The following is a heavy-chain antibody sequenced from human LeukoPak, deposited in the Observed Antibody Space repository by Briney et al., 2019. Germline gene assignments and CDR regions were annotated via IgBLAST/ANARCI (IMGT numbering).Heavy chain of an antibody. CDR1: GYTFTNYG. D-gene: IGHD5-18*01. Sequence: ASVKVSCKASGYTFTNYGISWVRQAPGQGLEWMGWISAYNGITNYAQKLQGRVTLTTDTSTSTAYMELRSLRSDDTAVYYCARGYVDTAVAQSDYWGQGTLVTVSS. V-gene: IGHV1-18*01. CDR3: ARGYVDTAVAQSDY. J-gene: IGHJ4*02. CDR2: ISAYNGIT.